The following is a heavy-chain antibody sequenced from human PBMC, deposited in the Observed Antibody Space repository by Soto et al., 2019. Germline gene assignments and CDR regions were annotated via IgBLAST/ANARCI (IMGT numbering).Heavy chain of an antibody. V-gene: IGHV3-73*02. CDR3: TSHSPDDMIRI. CDR2: IRSKTNNYAT. Sequence: EVQLVESGGGLVQPGGSLKLSCAASGFTFSGSAMHWVRHASGQGLEWVGRIRSKTNNYATAYAASLKGRFTIYRDDSMNIAYLQMNSQQTDDTDVYYCTSHSPDDMIRIWGHGNLCTVSS. D-gene: IGHD3-16*01. J-gene: IGHJ4*01. CDR1: GFTFSGSA.